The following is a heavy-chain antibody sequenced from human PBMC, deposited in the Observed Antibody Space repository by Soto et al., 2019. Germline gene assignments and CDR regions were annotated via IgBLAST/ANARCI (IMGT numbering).Heavy chain of an antibody. J-gene: IGHJ4*02. V-gene: IGHV5-51*01. Sequence: GESLKISCKGSGSTFTNYWIGWVRQMPGKGLEWVGIIYPGDSDTRYSPSFQGQVTISAGKSISTAYLQWSSLKASDTAMYFCARHGAYFDYGGQGTLVTLAS. CDR2: IYPGDSDT. CDR1: GSTFTNYW. CDR3: ARHGAYFDY. D-gene: IGHD3-16*01.